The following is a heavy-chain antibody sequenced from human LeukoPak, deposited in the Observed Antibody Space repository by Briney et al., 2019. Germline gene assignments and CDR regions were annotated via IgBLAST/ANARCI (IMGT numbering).Heavy chain of an antibody. V-gene: IGHV1-2*02. Sequence: GASVKVSCKASGYTFTGYYMHWVRQAHGQGLEWMGWINPNSGGTNYAQKFQGRVTMTRDTSISTAYMELSRLRSDDTAVYYCARGGIAAAGPSNYYYMDVWGKGTTVTVSS. CDR1: GYTFTGYY. CDR2: INPNSGGT. D-gene: IGHD6-13*01. CDR3: ARGGIAAAGPSNYYYMDV. J-gene: IGHJ6*03.